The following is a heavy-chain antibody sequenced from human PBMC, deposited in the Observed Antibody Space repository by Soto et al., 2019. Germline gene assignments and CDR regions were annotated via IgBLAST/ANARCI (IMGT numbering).Heavy chain of an antibody. CDR2: IYHSGAT. CDR3: AIEMSYYFDS. Sequence: QVQLQESGSGLVKPSQTLVLTCTVSGDSISRDGSSWSWLRQPPGKGLEWIGYIYHSGATYYNPSLKSRDTTSVDKSKNQSSLSLASVTAADTAVYYCAIEMSYYFDSWGHGTLVTVSS. J-gene: IGHJ4*01. V-gene: IGHV4-30-2*01. CDR1: GDSISRDGSS.